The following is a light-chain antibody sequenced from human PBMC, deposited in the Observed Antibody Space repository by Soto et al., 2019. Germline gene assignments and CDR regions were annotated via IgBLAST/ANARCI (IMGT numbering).Light chain of an antibody. Sequence: QSALTQPASLSGSPGQSITISCTGTSSDVGGYNYVSWYQQHPGKAPKLMIYEVSNRTSGVSNRFSGSKSGNTASLTISGLHAEDEADYYCSSYTSSSVVFGVGTKL. CDR2: EVS. CDR3: SSYTSSSVV. J-gene: IGLJ2*01. CDR1: SSDVGGYNY. V-gene: IGLV2-14*01.